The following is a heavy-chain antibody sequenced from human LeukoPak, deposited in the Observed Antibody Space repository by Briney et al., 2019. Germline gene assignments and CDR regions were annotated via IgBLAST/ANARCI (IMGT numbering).Heavy chain of an antibody. V-gene: IGHV3-7*01. CDR3: ARDFEAAGFDY. Sequence: GGSLRLSCEGSGFTFSNYWMTWVRQAPEKGLEWVANIKPSGSEKHFADSVEGRFTISRDNAKNSLCLRMNSLRAEDTAVYYCARDFEAAGFDYWGQGTLVTVSS. CDR1: GFTFSNYW. CDR2: IKPSGSEK. J-gene: IGHJ4*02. D-gene: IGHD6-25*01.